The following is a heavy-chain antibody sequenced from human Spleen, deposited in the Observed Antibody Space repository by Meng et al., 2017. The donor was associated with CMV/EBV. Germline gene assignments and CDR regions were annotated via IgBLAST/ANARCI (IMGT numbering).Heavy chain of an antibody. V-gene: IGHV1-2*02. Sequence: ASVKVSCKASGDTFIDYYMHWVRQAPGQGLEWMGWINPRRGGTNYAQKFQGRVTMTRDTSMSTVYMEVTALRSDDTAVYYCARPHEYCTSTRCQLYKFDYWGQGTLVTVSS. CDR2: INPRRGGT. D-gene: IGHD2-2*01. CDR1: GDTFIDYY. J-gene: IGHJ4*02. CDR3: ARPHEYCTSTRCQLYKFDY.